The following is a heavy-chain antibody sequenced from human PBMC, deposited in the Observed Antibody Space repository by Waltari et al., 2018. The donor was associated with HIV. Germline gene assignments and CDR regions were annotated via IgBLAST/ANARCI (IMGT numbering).Heavy chain of an antibody. Sequence: QVQLVQAGAAVKKPGASVKVSCKASGYTFTGYYMHWVRQAPGQGLEWMGWINPNSGGTNYAQKFQGRVTMTRDTSISTAYMELSRLRSDDTAVYYCARDTPDAYYYDTSGYWSWGQGTLVTVSS. D-gene: IGHD3-22*01. CDR3: ARDTPDAYYYDTSGYWS. J-gene: IGHJ5*02. CDR2: INPNSGGT. V-gene: IGHV1-2*02. CDR1: GYTFTGYY.